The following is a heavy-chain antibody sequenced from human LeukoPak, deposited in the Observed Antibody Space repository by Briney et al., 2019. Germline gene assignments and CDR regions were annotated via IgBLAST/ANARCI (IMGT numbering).Heavy chain of an antibody. CDR1: GGTFSSYA. Sequence: GASVKVSCKASGGTFSSYAISWVRQAPAQGLEWMGRIIPIFGTANYAQKFQGRVTITADKSTSTAYMELSSLRSEDTAVYYCARGYSSSPVDYWGQGTLVTVSS. CDR3: ARGYSSSPVDY. D-gene: IGHD6-6*01. J-gene: IGHJ4*02. V-gene: IGHV1-69*06. CDR2: IIPIFGTA.